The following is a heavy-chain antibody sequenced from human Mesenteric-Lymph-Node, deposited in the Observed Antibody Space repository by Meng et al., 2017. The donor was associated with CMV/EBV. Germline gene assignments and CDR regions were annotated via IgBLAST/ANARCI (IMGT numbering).Heavy chain of an antibody. CDR2: IYSDGNKK. V-gene: IGHV3-33*06. CDR3: AKDEGVGSSFWFDN. J-gene: IGHJ4*02. D-gene: IGHD6-13*01. CDR1: GFMFSRYG. Sequence: SGFMFSRYGIHWVRQAPGKGLEWVAVIYSDGNKKYYADSVKGRFTISRDNSKNTLYLQMNSLRAEDTAVYYCAKDEGVGSSFWFDNWGQGTLVTVSS.